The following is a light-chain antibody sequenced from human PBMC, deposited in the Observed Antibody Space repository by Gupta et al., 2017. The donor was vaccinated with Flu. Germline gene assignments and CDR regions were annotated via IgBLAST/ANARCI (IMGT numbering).Light chain of an antibody. J-gene: IGKJ1*01. Sequence: DIQMTQSPSSLSASVGDRATITCRTSQSIGSYLSWYQQKPGKAPKFLIYDASTLQRGVPSRFSGSGSGTDFTLTISSLQPEDFATYYCQQGANVPATFGQGTKVEV. V-gene: IGKV1-39*01. CDR2: DAS. CDR3: QQGANVPAT. CDR1: QSIGSY.